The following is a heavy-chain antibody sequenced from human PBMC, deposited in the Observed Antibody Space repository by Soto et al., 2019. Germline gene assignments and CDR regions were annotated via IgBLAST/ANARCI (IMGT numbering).Heavy chain of an antibody. Sequence: QLQLQESGPGLVKPSETLSLTCTVSGDSGGFISSSSYHWGWIRQPPGKGLEWIRNIYYSGSTYYIPSLKRRVTQPGDTSKNPFPMRLTSVTAADTAVYYCARDPPYVLLDYWGQGTLVTVSS. J-gene: IGHJ4*02. D-gene: IGHD3-16*01. CDR3: ARDPPYVLLDY. CDR1: GDSGGFISSSSYH. CDR2: IYYSGST. V-gene: IGHV4-39*02.